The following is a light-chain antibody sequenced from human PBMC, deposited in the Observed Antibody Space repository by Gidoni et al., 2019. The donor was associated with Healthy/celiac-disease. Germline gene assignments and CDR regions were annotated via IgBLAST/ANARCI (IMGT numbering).Light chain of an antibody. V-gene: IGLV2-14*01. Sequence: QSALTQPASVSGSPGQSFTISCTGTSSDVGGYNYVSWYQQHPSKAPKLMIYDVSNRPSGVSNRFSGSKSGNTASLTISGLQAEDEADYYCSSYTSSSPPVVFGGGTKLTVL. CDR2: DVS. CDR1: SSDVGGYNY. CDR3: SSYTSSSPPVV. J-gene: IGLJ2*01.